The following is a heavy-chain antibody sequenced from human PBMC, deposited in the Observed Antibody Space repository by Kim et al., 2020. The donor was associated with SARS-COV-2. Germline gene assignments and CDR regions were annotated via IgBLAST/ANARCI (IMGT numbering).Heavy chain of an antibody. CDR1: GFSFTSYG. V-gene: IGHV1-18*01. CDR2: ISDYNGDLGDA. CDR3: ARTMCGVVIGSCDI. D-gene: IGHD3-3*01. Sequence: ASVKVSCKASGFSFTSYGITWVRQAPGQGLEWMGWISDYNGDLGDANYAQRLQGRLTMTTDTSTRTAYMELRTLRSDDTAVYYCARTMCGVVIGSCDIWGRGTMLTVSS. J-gene: IGHJ3*02.